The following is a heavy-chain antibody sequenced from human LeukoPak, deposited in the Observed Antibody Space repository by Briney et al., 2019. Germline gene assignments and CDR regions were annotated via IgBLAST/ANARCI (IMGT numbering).Heavy chain of an antibody. CDR1: GYTFTAHY. V-gene: IGHV1-2*02. D-gene: IGHD3-16*01. CDR3: GRGSYWFDP. Sequence: ASVKVSCEASGYTFTAHYVHWVRQAPGQGLEWMGWINANSGDTKYADRFQGRVTMTRDTSISTAYMELSRLTFDDTAVYYCGRGSYWFDPWSQGTLVTVSS. CDR2: INANSGDT. J-gene: IGHJ5*02.